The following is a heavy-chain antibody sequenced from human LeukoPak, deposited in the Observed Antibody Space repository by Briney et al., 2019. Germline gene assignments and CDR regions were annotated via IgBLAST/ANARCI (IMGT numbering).Heavy chain of an antibody. J-gene: IGHJ4*02. Sequence: GGSLRLSCAASGFTFSSYSMNWVRQAPGKGLEWVSLISSTSSDIYYADSVKGRFTISRDNAKNSLYLQMNSLRAEDTAVYYCARVGAMVLTYYFDYWGQGTLVTVSS. CDR1: GFTFSSYS. CDR2: ISSTSSDI. V-gene: IGHV3-21*01. D-gene: IGHD5-18*01. CDR3: ARVGAMVLTYYFDY.